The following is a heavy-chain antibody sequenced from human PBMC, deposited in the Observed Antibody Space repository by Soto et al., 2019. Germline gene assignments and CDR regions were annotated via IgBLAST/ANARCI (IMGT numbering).Heavy chain of an antibody. J-gene: IGHJ6*02. Sequence: ASVKVSCKASGDTFSSYAISWVRQAPGQGLEWMGGIIPIFGTANYAQKFQGRVTITTDESTSTAYMELSSLRSEDTAVYYCARYRANYYDSSGYHHNNYYYGIDVWGQGTTVTVSS. CDR1: GDTFSSYA. CDR3: ARYRANYYDSSGYHHNNYYYGIDV. CDR2: IIPIFGTA. D-gene: IGHD3-22*01. V-gene: IGHV1-69*05.